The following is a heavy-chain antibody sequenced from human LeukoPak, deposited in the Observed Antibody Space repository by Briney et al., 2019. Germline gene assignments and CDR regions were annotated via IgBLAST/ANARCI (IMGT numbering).Heavy chain of an antibody. CDR2: INHSGST. CDR3: ARRFTYYDFWSGYSPSTDFDY. D-gene: IGHD3-3*01. V-gene: IGHV4-34*01. J-gene: IGHJ4*02. Sequence: SETLSLTCAVYGGSFSGYYWSWIRQPPGKGLEWIGEINHSGSTNYNPSLKSRVTISVDTSKNQFSLKLSSVTAADTAVYYCARRFTYYDFWSGYSPSTDFDYWGQGTLVTVSS. CDR1: GGSFSGYY.